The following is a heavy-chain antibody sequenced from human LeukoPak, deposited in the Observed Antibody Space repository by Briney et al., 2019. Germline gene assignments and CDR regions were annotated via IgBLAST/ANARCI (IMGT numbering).Heavy chain of an antibody. CDR2: INPNSGGT. CDR3: ARVGNYYYYYYMDV. V-gene: IGHV1-2*02. Sequence: GASVKVSCKASGYTFTGYYMHWVRQAPGQGLEWMGWINPNSGGTNYAQKLQGRVTMTTDTSTSTAYMELRSLRSDDTAVYYCARVGNYYYYYYMDVWGKGTTVTVSS. CDR1: GYTFTGYY. J-gene: IGHJ6*03.